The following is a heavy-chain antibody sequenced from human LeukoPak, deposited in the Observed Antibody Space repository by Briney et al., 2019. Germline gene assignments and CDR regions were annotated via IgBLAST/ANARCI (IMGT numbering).Heavy chain of an antibody. CDR3: ARDLRSSSAMDV. D-gene: IGHD6-6*01. J-gene: IGHJ6*03. CDR1: GGSISSYY. CDR2: IYYSGTT. Sequence: SETLSLTCTVSGGSISSYYWSWIRQPPGKGLEWIGYIYYSGTTNYNPSLKSRVTISVDTSKNQFSLKLSSVTAADTAVYYCARDLRSSSAMDVWGKGTTVTVSS. V-gene: IGHV4-59*01.